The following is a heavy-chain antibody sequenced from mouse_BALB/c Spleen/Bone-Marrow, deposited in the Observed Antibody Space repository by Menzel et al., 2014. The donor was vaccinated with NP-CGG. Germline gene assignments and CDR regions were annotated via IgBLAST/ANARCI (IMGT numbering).Heavy chain of an antibody. J-gene: IGHJ3*01. D-gene: IGHD2-12*01. Sequence: VQLQQSGAELVKPGASVKLSCKASGYTFTSYDINWVRQRPEQGLEWIGWIFPGDGSIKYNEKFKGKATMTTDKSSSTAYMQLSKVTSEDTAVYFCARIYRYAWFAYWGQGTLVTVSA. CDR3: ARIYRYAWFAY. V-gene: IGHV1-85*01. CDR1: GYTFTSYD. CDR2: IFPGDGSI.